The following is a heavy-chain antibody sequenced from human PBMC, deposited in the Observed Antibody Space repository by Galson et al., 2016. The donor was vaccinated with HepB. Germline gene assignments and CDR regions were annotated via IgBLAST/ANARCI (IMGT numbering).Heavy chain of an antibody. D-gene: IGHD3-22*01. CDR2: ISYDGSTK. J-gene: IGHJ4*02. Sequence: SLRLSCAASGFTFSSYAMHWVRQAPGKGLEWVAVISYDGSTKYYADSVKGRFTISRDNSKNTLDLQMNSLRDEDTAVYYCAGAPYYYDISGYDIDYWGQGTLVTVSS. V-gene: IGHV3-30*04. CDR1: GFTFSSYA. CDR3: AGAPYYYDISGYDIDY.